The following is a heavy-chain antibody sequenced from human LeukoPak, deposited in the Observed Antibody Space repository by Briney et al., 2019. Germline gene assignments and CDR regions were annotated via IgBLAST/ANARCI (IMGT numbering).Heavy chain of an antibody. J-gene: IGHJ4*02. V-gene: IGHV3-23*01. CDR3: AKVLGSGSGYPIDY. CDR2: ISAGGGST. CDR1: GFTFSSYA. D-gene: IGHD6-19*01. Sequence: GGSLRLSCAASGFTFSSYAMSWVRQAPGKGMEWVSSISAGGGSTYYADSVKGRFTISRDNSKNTLYLQMNSLRAEDTAIYYCAKVLGSGSGYPIDYWGQGTLVTVSS.